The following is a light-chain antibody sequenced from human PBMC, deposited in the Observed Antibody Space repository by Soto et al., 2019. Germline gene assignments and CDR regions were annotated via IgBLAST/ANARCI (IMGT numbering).Light chain of an antibody. CDR2: EVN. V-gene: IGLV2-8*01. J-gene: IGLJ3*02. Sequence: QSVLTQPPSASGSPGQSVTLSCTGTSSDVGGYNYVSWYQQHPGQAPKLVIYEVNKRPSGVPDRFTGSKSGSTASLTVSGLQADDEADYYCSSYGGNNDVVFGGGTKLTVL. CDR1: SSDVGGYNY. CDR3: SSYGGNNDVV.